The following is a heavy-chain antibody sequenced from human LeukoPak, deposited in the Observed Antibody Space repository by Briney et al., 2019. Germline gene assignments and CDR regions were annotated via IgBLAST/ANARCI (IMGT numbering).Heavy chain of an antibody. D-gene: IGHD1-26*01. CDR3: TREVERGGSYWGGDY. Sequence: GGSLRLSCTGSGFTFGEYAVNWGRQAPGKGLEWVGLITTKAAGGTPEYAASVRGKVTIAREETKSIAYLQLNSLKSEDTAVYFCTREVERGGSYWGGDYWGQGTLVTVSS. CDR2: ITTKAAGGTP. CDR1: GFTFGEYA. J-gene: IGHJ4*02. V-gene: IGHV3-49*04.